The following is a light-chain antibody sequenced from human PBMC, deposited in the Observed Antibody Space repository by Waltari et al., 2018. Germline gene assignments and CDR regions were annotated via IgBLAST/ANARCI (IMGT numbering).Light chain of an antibody. Sequence: EKVMTQSPATLSVTPGERATLPCRASQSVSDKLAWYQHRPGQAPRLLIYASSTRVTGILARFSGSGSGTEFTLTISSVQSEDVAVYYCQQYHDWLWTFGQGTKVEIE. J-gene: IGKJ1*01. V-gene: IGKV3-15*01. CDR2: ASS. CDR3: QQYHDWLWT. CDR1: QSVSDK.